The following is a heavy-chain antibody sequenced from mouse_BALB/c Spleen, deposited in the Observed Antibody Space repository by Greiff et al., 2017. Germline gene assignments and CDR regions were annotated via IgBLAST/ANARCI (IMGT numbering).Heavy chain of an antibody. CDR1: GFTFSSFG. V-gene: IGHV5-17*02. CDR3: ARSGYGDY. J-gene: IGHJ2*01. CDR2: ISSGSSTI. D-gene: IGHD2-10*02. Sequence: EVQRVESGGGLVQPGGSLKLSCAASGFTFSSFGMHWVRQAPEKGLEWVAYISSGSSTIYYADTVKGRFTISRDNPKNTLFLQMTSLRSEDTAMYYCARSGYGDYWGQGTTLTVSS.